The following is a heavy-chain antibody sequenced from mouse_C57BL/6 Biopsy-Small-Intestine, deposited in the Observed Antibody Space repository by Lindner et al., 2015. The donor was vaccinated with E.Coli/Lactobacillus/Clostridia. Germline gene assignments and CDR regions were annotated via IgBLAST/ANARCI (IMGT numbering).Heavy chain of an antibody. CDR2: INGYSGNT. D-gene: IGHD1-1*01. Sequence: SVKVSCKASGYTFTSFGYGISWVRQAPGQGLEWVGWINGYSGNTKYAQNLQGRVTMTTDTSTTTAYMELRSLRSDDTAVYYCARDQLRWSHLSNYYDGSDVWGQGTTVTVSS. J-gene: IGHJ1*01. V-gene: IGHV1-4*01. CDR3: ARDQLRWSHLSNYYDGSDV. CDR1: GYTFTSFGYG.